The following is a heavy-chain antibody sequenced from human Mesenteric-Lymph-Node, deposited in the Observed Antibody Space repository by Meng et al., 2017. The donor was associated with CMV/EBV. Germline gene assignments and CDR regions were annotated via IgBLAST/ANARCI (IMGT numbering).Heavy chain of an antibody. V-gene: IGHV1-46*01. Sequence: KASGYTFTSYYMHWVRQAPGQGLEWMGIINPSGGSTSYAQKFKGRVTMTRDTSTSTVYMELSSLRSEDTAVYYCAREPFRSGPVDYWGQGTLVTVSS. CDR3: AREPFRSGPVDY. CDR2: INPSGGST. CDR1: GYTFTSYY. J-gene: IGHJ4*02. D-gene: IGHD3-3*01.